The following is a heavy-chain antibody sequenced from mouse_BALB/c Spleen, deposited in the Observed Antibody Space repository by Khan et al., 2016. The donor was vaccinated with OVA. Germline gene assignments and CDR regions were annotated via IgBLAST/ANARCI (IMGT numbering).Heavy chain of an antibody. J-gene: IGHJ2*01. V-gene: IGHV1S81*02. CDR3: ARLLINFDY. CDR1: GYTLTSYW. CDR2: INTSNGRT. Sequence: QVQLQQPGAELVNPGASVNLSCKASGYTLTSYWMHWVKQRPGQGLEWIGEINTSNGRTNYNETFKSQATLTVDKSSSTAYMQLSSPTTEYSAVYYCARLLINFDYWGQGTTLTVSS. D-gene: IGHD2-1*01.